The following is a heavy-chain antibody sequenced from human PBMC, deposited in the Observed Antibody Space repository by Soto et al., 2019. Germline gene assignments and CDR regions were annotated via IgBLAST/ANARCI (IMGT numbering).Heavy chain of an antibody. Sequence: PSETLSLTCAVYGGSFSGYYWSWIRQPPGKGLEWIGEINHSGSTNYNPSLKSRVTISVDTSKNQFSLKLSSVTAADTAVYYWARMRQGANDYWGQGTLVTVSS. CDR3: ARMRQGANDY. CDR1: GGSFSGYY. CDR2: INHSGST. J-gene: IGHJ4*02. V-gene: IGHV4-34*01.